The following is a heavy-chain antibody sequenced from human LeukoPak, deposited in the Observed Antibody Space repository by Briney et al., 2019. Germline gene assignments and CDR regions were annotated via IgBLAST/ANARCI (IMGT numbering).Heavy chain of an antibody. CDR3: ARHPSGSYPLNWFDP. D-gene: IGHD1-26*01. CDR2: IYYSGST. V-gene: IGHV4-39*01. J-gene: IGHJ5*02. CDR1: GGSISSGGYY. Sequence: PSETLSLTCTVSGGSISSGGYYWGWIRQPPGKGLEWIGSIYYSGSTYYNPSLKSRVTISVDTSKNQFSLKLSSVTAADTAVYYCARHPSGSYPLNWFDPWGQGTLVTVSS.